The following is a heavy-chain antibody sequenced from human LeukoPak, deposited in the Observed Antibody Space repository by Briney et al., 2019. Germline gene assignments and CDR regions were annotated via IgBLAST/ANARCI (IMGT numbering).Heavy chain of an antibody. CDR3: ARALGYCSGGSCGAFDP. Sequence: PSGTLSLTCAVSGGSISSSNWWSWVRQPPGKGLEWIGEIYHSGSTNYNPSLKSRVTISVDKSKNQFSLKLSSVTAADTAVYYCARALGYCSGGSCGAFDPWGQGTLVTVSS. CDR2: IYHSGST. V-gene: IGHV4-4*02. J-gene: IGHJ5*02. CDR1: GGSISSSNW. D-gene: IGHD2-15*01.